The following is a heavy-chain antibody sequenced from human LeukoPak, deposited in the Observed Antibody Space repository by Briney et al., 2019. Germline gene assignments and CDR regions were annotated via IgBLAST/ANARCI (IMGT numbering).Heavy chain of an antibody. Sequence: SSETLSLTCAVYGGSFSGYYWSWIRQPPGKGLEWIGEINHSGSTNYNPSLKSRVTISVDTSKNQFSLKLSSVTAADTAVYYCARVDSSTSWVDPWGQGTLVTVSS. CDR2: INHSGST. CDR3: ARVDSSTSWVDP. J-gene: IGHJ5*02. D-gene: IGHD2-2*01. CDR1: GGSFSGYY. V-gene: IGHV4-34*01.